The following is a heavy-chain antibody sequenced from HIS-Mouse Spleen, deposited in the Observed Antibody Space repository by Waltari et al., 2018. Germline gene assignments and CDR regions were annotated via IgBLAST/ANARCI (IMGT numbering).Heavy chain of an antibody. D-gene: IGHD6-13*01. CDR3: ARLRYSSSWLEYFQH. Sequence: QLQLQESGPGLVKPSETLSLTCTVSGGSISSSSYYWGWIRQPPGKGLEWIGSIYYSGSTYYNPSLKSRVTISVDTSKNQFSLKLSSVTAADTAVYYCARLRYSSSWLEYFQHWGQGTLVTVSS. CDR2: IYYSGST. CDR1: GGSISSSSYY. J-gene: IGHJ1*01. V-gene: IGHV4-39*07.